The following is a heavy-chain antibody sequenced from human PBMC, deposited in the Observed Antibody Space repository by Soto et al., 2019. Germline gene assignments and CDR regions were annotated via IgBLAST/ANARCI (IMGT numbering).Heavy chain of an antibody. V-gene: IGHV4-30-4*01. J-gene: IGHJ6*03. CDR1: GGSINSGYYY. CDR2: IHYTGSI. D-gene: IGHD3-10*01. CDR3: AKGPHSASGYYYMDV. Sequence: SETLSLTCTVSGGSINSGYYYWSWIRQNPGKGLEWIGYIHYTGSISYNPSLQSRLTISVDTSKNQFSLKLSSVTAGDTAVYYCAKGPHSASGYYYMDVWGKGTTVTVSS.